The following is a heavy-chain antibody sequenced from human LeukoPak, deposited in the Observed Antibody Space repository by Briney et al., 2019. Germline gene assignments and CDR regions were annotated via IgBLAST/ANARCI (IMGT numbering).Heavy chain of an antibody. CDR1: GGSFSGYY. CDR2: INHSGST. CDR3: ARHPVVEMGPFEY. V-gene: IGHV4-34*01. Sequence: MASEALYLNCAVYGGSFSGYYWSWLRQPPGKGLGWIGEINHSGSTTYNPSLKGRVTISVDTSKNQYSLNLTSVTAADTAIYYCARHPVVEMGPFEYWGQGTPVTVSS. J-gene: IGHJ4*02. D-gene: IGHD2-21*01.